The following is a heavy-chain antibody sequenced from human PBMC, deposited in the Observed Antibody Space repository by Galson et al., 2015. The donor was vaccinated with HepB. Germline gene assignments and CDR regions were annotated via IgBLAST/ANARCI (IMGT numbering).Heavy chain of an antibody. CDR1: GDSISSHY. J-gene: IGHJ6*02. Sequence: ETLSLTCTVSGDSISSHYWSWIRQPAGKGLEWIGHIYSSGSTNHNPSLKSRVSMSVDTSKNQFSLKLSSVTAADTAVYYCAGEKRSNYYCAMDVWGQGTTVTVS. CDR2: IYSSGST. V-gene: IGHV4-4*07. CDR3: AGEKRSNYYCAMDV.